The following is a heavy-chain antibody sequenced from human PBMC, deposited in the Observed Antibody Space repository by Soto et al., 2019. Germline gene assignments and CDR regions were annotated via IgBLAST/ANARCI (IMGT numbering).Heavy chain of an antibody. J-gene: IGHJ4*02. D-gene: IGHD5-18*01. V-gene: IGHV4-59*01. CDR2: IYYSGST. Sequence: SETLSLTCTVSGVSISSYYWSWIRQPPGKGLEWIGYIYYSGSTNYNPSLKSRVTISVDTSKNQFSLKLSSVTAADTAVYYCARAYSYGYIDYWGQATLVTVSS. CDR1: GVSISSYY. CDR3: ARAYSYGYIDY.